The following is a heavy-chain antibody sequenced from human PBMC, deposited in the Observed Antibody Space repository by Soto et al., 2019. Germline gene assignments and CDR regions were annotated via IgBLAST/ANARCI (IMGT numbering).Heavy chain of an antibody. CDR2: ISGSGGST. CDR3: AKGGRKFGGWGGTYYYYYYMDV. Sequence: GGSLRLSCAASGFTFSSYAMSWVRQAPGKGLEWVSAISGSGGSTYYADSVKGRFTISRDNSKNTLYLQMNSLRAEDTAVYYCAKGGRKFGGWGGTYYYYYYMDVWGKGTTVTVSS. J-gene: IGHJ6*03. D-gene: IGHD7-27*01. CDR1: GFTFSSYA. V-gene: IGHV3-23*01.